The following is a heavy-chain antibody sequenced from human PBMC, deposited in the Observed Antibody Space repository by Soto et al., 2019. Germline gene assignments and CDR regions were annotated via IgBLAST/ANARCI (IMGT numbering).Heavy chain of an antibody. V-gene: IGHV3-30*03. CDR2: ILHDGSAE. CDR3: ARSRDGYSFYFYYGMDG. D-gene: IGHD4-4*01. CDR1: GVTFTSYG. Sequence: PGGSLRLSCAASGVTFTSYGMHWVRQAPGKGLEWMALILHDGSAEYYADSVKGRFTISRDNSKNTLYLQMNSLRAEDTAVYYCARSRDGYSFYFYYGMDGWGQGTTVTVYS. J-gene: IGHJ6*02.